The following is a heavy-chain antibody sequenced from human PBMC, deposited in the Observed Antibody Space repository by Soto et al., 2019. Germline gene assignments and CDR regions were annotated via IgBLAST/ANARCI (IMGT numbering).Heavy chain of an antibody. V-gene: IGHV4-31*03. D-gene: IGHD3-10*01. J-gene: IGHJ4*02. CDR1: GGSISSGGYY. CDR2: IYYSGST. CDR3: AGITMVRGVIINDY. Sequence: QVQLQESGPGLVKPSQTLSLTCNVYGGSISSGGYYWSWIRQHPGKGLEWIGYIYYSGSTYYNPSLKSRVTISVDTSKNLFSLKLSSVTAADTAVYYCAGITMVRGVIINDYWGQGTLVTVSS.